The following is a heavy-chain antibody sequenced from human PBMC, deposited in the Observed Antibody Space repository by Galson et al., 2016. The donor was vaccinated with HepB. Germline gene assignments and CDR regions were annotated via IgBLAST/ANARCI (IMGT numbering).Heavy chain of an antibody. CDR2: IYHSGTT. CDR3: ARDQAGEILRRPLGY. CDR1: GGSISSTNW. Sequence: SETLSLTCVVSGGSISSTNWWNWVRQPPGKGLEWIGEIYHSGTTNYNPSLQSRVTLSVDKSNKQCSLKLTSVTAADTAVYYCARDQAGEILRRPLGYWGQGTLVTFSS. J-gene: IGHJ4*02. D-gene: IGHD4-17*01. V-gene: IGHV4-4*02.